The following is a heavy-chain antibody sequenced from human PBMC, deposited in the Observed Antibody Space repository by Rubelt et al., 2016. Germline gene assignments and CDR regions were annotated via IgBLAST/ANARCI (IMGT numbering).Heavy chain of an antibody. D-gene: IGHD2-2*02. Sequence: QVQLQQWGAGLLKPSETLSLTCAVYGGSLSGYYWSWIRQPPGKGLEWIGEINHSGSTNYNPSLKSRVTISVDTSKNQFSLKLSSVTAADTAVYYCARDGYCSSTSCYTRDAFDIWGQGTMVTVPS. V-gene: IGHV4-34*01. CDR1: GGSLSGYY. CDR2: INHSGST. J-gene: IGHJ3*02. CDR3: ARDGYCSSTSCYTRDAFDI.